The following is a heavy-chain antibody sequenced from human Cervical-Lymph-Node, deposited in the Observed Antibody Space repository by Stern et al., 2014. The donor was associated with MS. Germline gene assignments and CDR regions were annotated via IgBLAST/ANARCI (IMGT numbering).Heavy chain of an antibody. J-gene: IGHJ4*02. CDR2: IVVGSGNT. Sequence: QLEESGAEVKKTGSSVKVSCKASGFTFTSSAWQWVRQSRGERLEWVGWIVVGSGNTNYAQKFQERVTITRDMSTSTAYMELSSLRSEDPAVYYCAAEYDILTGYANWGQGTLVTVSS. D-gene: IGHD3-9*01. CDR3: AAEYDILTGYAN. CDR1: GFTFTSSA. V-gene: IGHV1-58*01.